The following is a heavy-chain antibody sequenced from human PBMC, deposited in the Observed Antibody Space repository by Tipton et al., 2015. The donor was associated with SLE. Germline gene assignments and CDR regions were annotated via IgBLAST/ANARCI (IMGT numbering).Heavy chain of an antibody. J-gene: IGHJ4*02. Sequence: TLSLTCAVYGGSISSRNWWSWIRKPPGKGLEWIGEIDQSGSTNYNPSLESRVTISRDKSRNQFSLKLNSVTAADTAVYYCAKDFNYDYPDYNWGQGTLVIVSS. CDR1: GGSISSRNW. CDR3: AKDFNYDYPDYN. D-gene: IGHD4-17*01. V-gene: IGHV4-4*02. CDR2: IDQSGST.